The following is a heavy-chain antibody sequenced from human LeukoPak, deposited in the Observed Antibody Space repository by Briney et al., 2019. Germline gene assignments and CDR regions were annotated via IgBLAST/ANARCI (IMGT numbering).Heavy chain of an antibody. CDR3: ARDIYCSGGSCYLFDY. D-gene: IGHD2-15*01. Sequence: QPGGSLRLSCAASGFTVSSNYMSWVRQAPGKGLEWVSVIYSGGSTYYADSVKGRFTISRDNSKNTLYLQMNSLRAEDTAVYYCARDIYCSGGSCYLFDYWGQGTLVTVSS. V-gene: IGHV3-66*01. J-gene: IGHJ4*02. CDR1: GFTVSSNY. CDR2: IYSGGST.